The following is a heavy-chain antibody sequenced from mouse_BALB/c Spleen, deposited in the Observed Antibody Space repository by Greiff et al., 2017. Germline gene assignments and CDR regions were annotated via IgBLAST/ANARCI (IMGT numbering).Heavy chain of an antibody. CDR3: ARDRDSTTVVATGGAMDY. D-gene: IGHD1-1*01. J-gene: IGHJ4*01. Sequence: VQRVESGPGLVAPSQSLSITCTVSGFSLTGYGVNWVRQPPGKGLEWLGMIWGDGSTDYNSALKSRLSISKDNSKSQVFLKMNSLQTDDTARYYCARDRDSTTVVATGGAMDYWGQGTSVTVSS. CDR2: IWGDGST. CDR1: GFSLTGYG. V-gene: IGHV2-6-7*01.